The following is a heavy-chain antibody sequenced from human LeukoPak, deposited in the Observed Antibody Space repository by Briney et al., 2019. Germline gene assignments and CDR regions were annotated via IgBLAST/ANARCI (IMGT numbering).Heavy chain of an antibody. CDR3: ARGTLAPYYYGMDV. V-gene: IGHV3-23*01. CDR1: GFTFSSYA. CDR2: ISGSGGST. Sequence: GGSLRLSCAASGFTFSSYAMSWVRQAPGKGLEWVSAISGSGGSTYYADSVKGRFTISRDNAKNTLYLQKNSLRAEDTAVYYCARGTLAPYYYGMDVWGQGTTVTVSS. D-gene: IGHD3-16*01. J-gene: IGHJ6*02.